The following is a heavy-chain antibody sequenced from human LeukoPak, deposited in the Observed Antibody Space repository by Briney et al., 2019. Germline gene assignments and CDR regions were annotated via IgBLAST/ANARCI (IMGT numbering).Heavy chain of an antibody. J-gene: IGHJ6*03. CDR2: VYYSGTT. V-gene: IGHV4-59*01. Sequence: SETLSLTCTVSGTSISNYYWSWIRQPPGKGLEWIGYVYYSGTTNYNPSLKSRVTISVDTSKNQFSLNLTSVTAADTAVYYCARGRAIFGVVIKDYYYYMDVWGKGTTVTVSS. D-gene: IGHD3-3*01. CDR1: GTSISNYY. CDR3: ARGRAIFGVVIKDYYYYMDV.